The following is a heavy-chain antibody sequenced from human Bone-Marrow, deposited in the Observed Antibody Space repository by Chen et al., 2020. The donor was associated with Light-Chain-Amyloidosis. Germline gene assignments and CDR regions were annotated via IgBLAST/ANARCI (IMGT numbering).Heavy chain of an antibody. J-gene: IGHJ4*02. V-gene: IGHV3-21*02. D-gene: IGHD6-19*01. CDR2: ISSNSYK. Sequence: EVQLVESGGGLVKPGGSLRLSCTASGFTFRSYSLNWVRQAPGKGLEWLSSISSNSYKYYADSVKGRFTISRDNAMNSVYLQMNSLRAEDTAIYYCARPTSVWLQLTTGGDFWGQGTLVTVSS. CDR1: GFTFRSYS. CDR3: ARPTSVWLQLTTGGDF.